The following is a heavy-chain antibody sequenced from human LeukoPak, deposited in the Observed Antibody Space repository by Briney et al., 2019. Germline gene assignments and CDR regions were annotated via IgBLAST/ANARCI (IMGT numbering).Heavy chain of an antibody. J-gene: IGHJ4*02. Sequence: GASVKVSCKASGGTFSSYGISWVRQAPGQGLEWMGWISAYNGNTNYAQKLQGRVTMTTDTSTSTAYMELRSLRSDDTAVYYCARGLGGLVIAPFDYWGQGTLVTVSS. CDR1: GGTFSSYG. CDR2: ISAYNGNT. V-gene: IGHV1-18*01. D-gene: IGHD3/OR15-3a*01. CDR3: ARGLGGLVIAPFDY.